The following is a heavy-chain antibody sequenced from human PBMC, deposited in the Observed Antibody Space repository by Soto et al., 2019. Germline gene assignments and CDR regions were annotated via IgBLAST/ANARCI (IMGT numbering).Heavy chain of an antibody. D-gene: IGHD3-3*01. CDR2: IWYDGSNT. CDR3: ARDDTIFGVVLLGVDH. CDR1: GFTFSDYG. Sequence: QVQLVESGGGVVQPGKSLRLSCAVSGFTFSDYGMHWVRQAPGKGLEWVAAIWYDGSNTYHTDSVKGRFTISRDNSKNTLYLQMNSLSVEDTAVYYCARDDTIFGVVLLGVDHWGQGTLVAVSS. V-gene: IGHV3-33*01. J-gene: IGHJ5*02.